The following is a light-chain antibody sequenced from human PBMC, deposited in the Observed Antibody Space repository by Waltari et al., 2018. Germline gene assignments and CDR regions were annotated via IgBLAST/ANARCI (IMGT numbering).Light chain of an antibody. Sequence: QYALTQPASVSGSPGQSVTISCTGTSSDVGRYIYVSWYQQQPDKAPSLIIYVATKWPSGVSNRFSGSKSGNTASLTISGLQAEDEADYYCSSYTSISTFVFGSGTKVTVL. CDR1: SSDVGRYIY. V-gene: IGLV2-14*01. CDR3: SSYTSISTFV. CDR2: VAT. J-gene: IGLJ1*01.